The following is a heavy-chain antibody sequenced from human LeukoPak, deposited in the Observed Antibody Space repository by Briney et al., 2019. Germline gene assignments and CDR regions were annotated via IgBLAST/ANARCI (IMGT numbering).Heavy chain of an antibody. CDR2: IYSGGTT. V-gene: IGHV3-53*01. CDR3: ARASSIAAAGLFDY. D-gene: IGHD6-13*01. CDR1: GFTVSGNY. J-gene: IGHJ4*02. Sequence: GGSLRLSCAASGFTVSGNYMSWVRQAPGKGLEWVSVIYSGGTTYYADSVKGRFTISRDNSKNTLYLQMNSLRAEDTAVYYCARASSIAAAGLFDYWGQGTLVTVSS.